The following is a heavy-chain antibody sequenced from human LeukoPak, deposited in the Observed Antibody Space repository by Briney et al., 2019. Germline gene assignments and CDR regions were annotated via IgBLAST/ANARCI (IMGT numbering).Heavy chain of an antibody. CDR3: AKDQGGTVTSFDC. V-gene: IGHV3-23*01. Sequence: LGGSLRLSCAASGFTFSSYAMSWVRQAPGKGLEWVSAISGSGGSTYYADSVKGRFTISRDNSKNTLYLQMNSLRAEDTAVYYCAKDQGGTVTSFDCWGQGTLVTVSS. CDR1: GFTFSSYA. D-gene: IGHD4-17*01. J-gene: IGHJ4*02. CDR2: ISGSGGST.